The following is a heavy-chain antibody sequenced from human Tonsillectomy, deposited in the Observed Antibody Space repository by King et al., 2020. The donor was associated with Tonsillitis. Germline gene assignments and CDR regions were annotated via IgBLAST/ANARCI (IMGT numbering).Heavy chain of an antibody. V-gene: IGHV1-2*02. J-gene: IGHJ3*02. CDR1: GYTFTGYY. CDR3: AIPGPLVVMTRGEGDVFDM. D-gene: IGHD2-21*02. Sequence: QLVQSGAEVRKPGASVKVSCKASGYTFTGYYIQWVRQAPGQGFEWMGWINPNSGDTKSAQKFQGRVTMTRDTSISTAYMELSRLKSDDTAVYYCAIPGPLVVMTRGEGDVFDMWGQGTMVTVSS. CDR2: INPNSGDT.